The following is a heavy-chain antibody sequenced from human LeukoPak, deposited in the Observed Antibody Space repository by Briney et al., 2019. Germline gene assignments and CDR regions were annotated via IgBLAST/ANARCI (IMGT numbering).Heavy chain of an antibody. CDR3: ARGARYCSSTSCAGDRYYMDV. V-gene: IGHV4-34*01. J-gene: IGHJ6*03. D-gene: IGHD2-2*01. CDR1: GGSFSGYY. CDR2: INHSGST. Sequence: PSETLSLTCAVYGGSFSGYYWSWIRQPSGKGLEWIGEINHSGSTNYNPSLKSRVTISVDTSKNQFSLKLSSVTAADTAVYYCARGARYCSSTSCAGDRYYMDVWGKGTTVTVSS.